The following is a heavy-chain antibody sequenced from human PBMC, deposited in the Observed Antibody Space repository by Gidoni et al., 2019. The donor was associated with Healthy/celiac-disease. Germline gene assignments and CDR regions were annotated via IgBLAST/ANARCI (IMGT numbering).Heavy chain of an antibody. CDR3: ARAGYSSGTYYGMDV. Sequence: QVQLVQSGAEVKKPASSVKVSCKASGGTVSSYAISWVRQAPGQGLEWMGGIIPILGIANYAQKFQGRVTITADKSTSTAYMELSSLRSEDTAVYYCARAGYSSGTYYGMDVWGQGTTVTVSS. CDR2: IIPILGIA. CDR1: GGTVSSYA. J-gene: IGHJ6*02. V-gene: IGHV1-69*04. D-gene: IGHD6-19*01.